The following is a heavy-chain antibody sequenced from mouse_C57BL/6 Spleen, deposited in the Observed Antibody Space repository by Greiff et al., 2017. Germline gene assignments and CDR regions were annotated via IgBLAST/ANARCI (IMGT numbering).Heavy chain of an antibody. J-gene: IGHJ1*03. CDR3: AKNSHITTVVGGYFDV. V-gene: IGHV2-5*01. D-gene: IGHD1-1*01. CDR1: GFSLTSYG. CDR2: IWRGGST. Sequence: VQLQQSGPGLVQPSQSLSITCTVSGFSLTSYGVHWVRQSPGKGLEWLGVIWRGGSTDYNAAFMSRLSITKDNSKSQVFFKMNSLQADDTAIYYCAKNSHITTVVGGYFDVWGTGTTVTVSS.